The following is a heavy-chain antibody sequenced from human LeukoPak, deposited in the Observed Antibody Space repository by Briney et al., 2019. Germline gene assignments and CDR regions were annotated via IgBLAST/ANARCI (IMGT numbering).Heavy chain of an antibody. CDR3: ARDLSAYYGSGSYFY. J-gene: IGHJ4*02. Sequence: GGSLRLSCAASGFTFSSYWMSWVRQAPGKRLEWVANIKQDGSEKYYVDSVKGRFTISRDNAKISLYLQMNSLRAEDTAVYYCARDLSAYYGSGSYFYWGQGTLVTVSS. CDR2: IKQDGSEK. D-gene: IGHD3-10*01. V-gene: IGHV3-7*01. CDR1: GFTFSSYW.